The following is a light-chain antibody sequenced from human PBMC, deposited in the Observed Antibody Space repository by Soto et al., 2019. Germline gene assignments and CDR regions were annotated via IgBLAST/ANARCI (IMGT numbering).Light chain of an antibody. V-gene: IGKV1-8*01. CDR2: AAS. CDR1: QGISSY. J-gene: IGKJ1*01. Sequence: AIRMTQSPSSFSASTGDRVTITCRASQGISSYLAWYQQKPGKAPKLLIYAASTLQIGVPSRFSGSGSATDFTLTISCLQSEDFATYYCQQYYSYPRTFGLRTKFNIK. CDR3: QQYYSYPRT.